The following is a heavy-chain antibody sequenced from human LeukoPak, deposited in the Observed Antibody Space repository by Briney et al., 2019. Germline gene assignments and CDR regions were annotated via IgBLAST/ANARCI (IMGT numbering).Heavy chain of an antibody. CDR2: INHSGST. CDR3: ARVLEGASGQHWYFDL. Sequence: SETLSLTCAVYGGSFSGYYWSWIRQPPGKGLEWIGEINHSGSTNYDPSLKSRVTISVDTSKNQFSLRLSSVTAADTAVYYCARVLEGASGQHWYFDLWGRGTLVTVSS. V-gene: IGHV4-34*01. J-gene: IGHJ2*01. CDR1: GGSFSGYY. D-gene: IGHD6-19*01.